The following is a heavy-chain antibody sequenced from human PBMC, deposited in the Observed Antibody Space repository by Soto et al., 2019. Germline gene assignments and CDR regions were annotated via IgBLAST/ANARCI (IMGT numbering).Heavy chain of an antibody. J-gene: IGHJ1*01. CDR3: AREGKNTKRFQH. CDR2: INSDGSST. V-gene: IGHV3-74*01. D-gene: IGHD2-2*01. CDR1: GFTFSSYW. Sequence: GGSLRLSCAASGFTFSSYWMHWVRQAPGKGLVWVSRINSDGSSTSYADSVKGRFTISRGNAKNTLYLQMNSLRAEDTAVYYCAREGKNTKRFQHWGQGTLVTVSS.